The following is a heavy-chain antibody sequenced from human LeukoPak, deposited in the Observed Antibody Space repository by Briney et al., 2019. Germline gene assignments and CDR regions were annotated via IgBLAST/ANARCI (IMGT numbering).Heavy chain of an antibody. CDR3: ARGAFYYGSGSYGGDYFDD. CDR2: IIPIFGTA. V-gene: IGHV1-69*05. J-gene: IGHJ4*02. Sequence: ASVKVSCKASGGTFSSYAISWVRQAPGQGLEWMGGIIPIFGTANYAQKSQGRVTITTDESTSTAYMELRSLRSDDTAIYYCARGAFYYGSGSYGGDYFDDWGQGTRVTVSS. CDR1: GGTFSSYA. D-gene: IGHD3-10*01.